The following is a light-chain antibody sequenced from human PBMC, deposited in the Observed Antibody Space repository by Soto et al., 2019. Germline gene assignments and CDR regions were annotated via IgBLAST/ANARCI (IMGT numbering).Light chain of an antibody. CDR2: TTS. V-gene: IGKV1D-12*01. J-gene: IGKJ4*01. CDR3: QQANSFRLT. Sequence: DIRMTQSPSSVSASVGDRVTSACRASQNINNWLAWYQQKPGKAPKLLIYTTSSLQSGVPSRFSGSGSGTDFTLTISSLQPEDFATYYCQQANSFRLTFGGGTKVEIK. CDR1: QNINNW.